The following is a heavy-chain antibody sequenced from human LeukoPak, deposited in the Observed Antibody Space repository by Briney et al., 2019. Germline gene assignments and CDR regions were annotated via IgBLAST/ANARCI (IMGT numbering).Heavy chain of an antibody. J-gene: IGHJ5*02. CDR1: GFTFDDYA. CDR3: AKEGGPSP. CDR2: ISWNSGSI. V-gene: IGHV3-9*01. D-gene: IGHD6-25*01. Sequence: GGSLRLSCAASGFTFDDYAMHWVRQAPGKGLEWVSGISWNSGSIGYADSVRGRFTISRDNAKNSLYLQMNSLRAEHTALYYCAKEGGPSPWGQGTLVTVSS.